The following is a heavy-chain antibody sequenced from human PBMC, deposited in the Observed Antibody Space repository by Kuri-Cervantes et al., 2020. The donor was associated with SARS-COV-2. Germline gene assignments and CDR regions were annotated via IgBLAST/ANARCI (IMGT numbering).Heavy chain of an antibody. D-gene: IGHD3-3*01. CDR2: LSNDGAHE. CDR3: AKGGDFWSGFTYFDS. Sequence: GGSLRLSCAVSGFTFRSSGMHWVRQAPGKGRGWVALLSNDGAHEYYADSVKGRFTISRDNFKNTLFLQMNSLRSEDTAMYYCAKGGDFWSGFTYFDSCGPGTLVTVSS. J-gene: IGHJ4*02. CDR1: GFTFRSSG. V-gene: IGHV3-30*18.